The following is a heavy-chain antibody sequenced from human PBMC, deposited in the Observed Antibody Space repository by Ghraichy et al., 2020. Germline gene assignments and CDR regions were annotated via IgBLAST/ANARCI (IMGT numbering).Heavy chain of an antibody. Sequence: SGPTLVKPTQTLTLTCTFSGFSLKTNGVGVGWVRQPPGKALEWLAVIFWDDGKHYSPTLKARLTITKDTSKNQVDLTMTNMDPVDTATYYCVYRDPTITFINYWGQGTLVTVSS. CDR1: GFSLKTNGVG. CDR3: VYRDPTITFINY. V-gene: IGHV2-5*02. D-gene: IGHD4-11*01. CDR2: IFWDDGK. J-gene: IGHJ4*02.